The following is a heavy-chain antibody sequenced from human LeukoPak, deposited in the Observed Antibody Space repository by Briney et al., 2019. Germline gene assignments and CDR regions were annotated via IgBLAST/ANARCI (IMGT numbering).Heavy chain of an antibody. CDR1: GFTFSTSA. V-gene: IGHV3-23*01. CDR3: AKDRSGGSHYGTDV. Sequence: PGGSLRLSCAASGFTFSTSAMNWVRQAPGKGLEWVSGTSSSGGSTHYAESVKGRFTISRDNSKNTLYLQMSGLRAEDTAIYYCAKDRSGGSHYGTDVWGQGTTVTVSS. D-gene: IGHD3-16*01. J-gene: IGHJ6*02. CDR2: TSSSGGST.